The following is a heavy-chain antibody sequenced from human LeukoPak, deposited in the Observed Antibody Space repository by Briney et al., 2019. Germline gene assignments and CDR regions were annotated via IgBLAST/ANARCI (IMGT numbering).Heavy chain of an antibody. D-gene: IGHD6-19*01. Sequence: SETLSLTCTVSGGSISTYYWSWIRQPPGKGLEWLGFIHYSGSTNYNPSLKSRVTISINTSRKQFSLKLRSVTGADTGVYHCATRAGSSSWSEGFWNIWGQGTMVSVSS. J-gene: IGHJ3*02. V-gene: IGHV4-59*12. CDR3: ATRAGSSSWSEGFWNI. CDR2: IHYSGST. CDR1: GGSISTYY.